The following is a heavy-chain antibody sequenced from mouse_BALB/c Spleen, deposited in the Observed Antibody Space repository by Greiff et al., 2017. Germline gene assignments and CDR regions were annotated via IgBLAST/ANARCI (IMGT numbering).Heavy chain of an antibody. CDR3: AGLGSSWYCDV. V-gene: IGHV7-3*02. J-gene: IGHJ1*01. CDR1: GFTFTDYY. Sequence: EVQVVESGGGLVQPGGSLRLSCATSGFTFTDYYMSWVRQPPGKALEWLGFIRNKANGYTTEYSASVKGRFTISRDNSQSILYLQMNTLRAEDSATYYCAGLGSSWYCDVWGAGTTVTVSS. D-gene: IGHD1-1*01. CDR2: IRNKANGYTT.